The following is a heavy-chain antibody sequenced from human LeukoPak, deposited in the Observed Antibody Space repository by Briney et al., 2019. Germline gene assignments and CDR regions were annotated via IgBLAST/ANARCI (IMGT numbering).Heavy chain of an antibody. V-gene: IGHV3-53*04. Sequence: GGSLRLSCVASGLTFSTYTMNWVRQAPGKGLEWVSIIYSGGSTYYAGSVKGRFTISRHNSKNTLYLQMNSLRAEDTAVYYCAREVGGSAFDIWGQGTMVTVSS. J-gene: IGHJ3*02. CDR3: AREVGGSAFDI. D-gene: IGHD3-16*01. CDR2: IYSGGST. CDR1: GLTFSTYT.